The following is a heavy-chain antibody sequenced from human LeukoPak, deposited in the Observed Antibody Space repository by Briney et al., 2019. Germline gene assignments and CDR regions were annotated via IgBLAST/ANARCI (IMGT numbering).Heavy chain of an antibody. D-gene: IGHD3-22*01. CDR1: GFTFSSYA. CDR2: IHSGGTT. V-gene: IGHV3-66*01. J-gene: IGHJ4*02. CDR3: ARGKLWTYDSSGYYLDY. Sequence: GGSLRLSCAASGFTFSSYAMSWVRQAPGKGLECVSLIHSGGTTFYADSVKGRFTLSRDNSKNTLYLQMNSLRAEDTAVYYCARGKLWTYDSSGYYLDYWGQGTLVTVSS.